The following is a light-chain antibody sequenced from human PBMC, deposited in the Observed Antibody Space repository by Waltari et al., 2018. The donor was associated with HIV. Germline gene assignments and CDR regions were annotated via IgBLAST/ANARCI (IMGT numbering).Light chain of an antibody. CDR1: QSVSSY. Sequence: EVVLTQSPATLSLSPGNTATLSCRASQSVSSYLAWYQQKPGQAPRLLIYDASNRATGIPPRFSGSGSGTDFTLTISSLEPEDFAVYDCQQRNNWPSFSFGGGTKVEIK. CDR2: DAS. CDR3: QQRNNWPSFS. V-gene: IGKV3-11*01. J-gene: IGKJ4*01.